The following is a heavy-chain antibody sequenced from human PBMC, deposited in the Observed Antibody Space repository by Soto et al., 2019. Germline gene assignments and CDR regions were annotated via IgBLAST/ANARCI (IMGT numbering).Heavy chain of an antibody. D-gene: IGHD6-6*01. Sequence: QITLKESGPTLVKPTQTLTLTCTFSGFSLNSSGVGVGGIRQPPGKALEWLALIYWNDEMHYTPSLKSRLTITEDASNPQVVLRVTNMDPVDTATYYCAHRRFAKYSSLPADFDYWGQGILVTVSS. CDR3: AHRRFAKYSSLPADFDY. V-gene: IGHV2-5*01. CDR1: GFSLNSSGVG. J-gene: IGHJ4*02. CDR2: IYWNDEM.